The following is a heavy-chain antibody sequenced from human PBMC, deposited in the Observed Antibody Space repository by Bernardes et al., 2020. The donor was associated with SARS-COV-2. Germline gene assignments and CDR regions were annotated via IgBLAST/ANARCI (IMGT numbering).Heavy chain of an antibody. Sequence: GCLRLSCAASGFTFSSYSMNWVRQAPGKGLEWVSSISSSSSYIYYADSVKGRFTISRDNAKNSLYLQMNSLRAEDTAVYYCARDDYGDYVISNDAFDIWGQGTMVTVSS. CDR2: ISSSSSYI. J-gene: IGHJ3*02. V-gene: IGHV3-21*01. D-gene: IGHD4-17*01. CDR1: GFTFSSYS. CDR3: ARDDYGDYVISNDAFDI.